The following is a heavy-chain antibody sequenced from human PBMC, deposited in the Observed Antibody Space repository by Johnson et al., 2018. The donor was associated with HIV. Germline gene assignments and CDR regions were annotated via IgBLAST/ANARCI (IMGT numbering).Heavy chain of an antibody. CDR2: IKQDGSEK. CDR3: ARDRPLLYWRGAFDM. CDR1: GFTFDDYG. V-gene: IGHV3-7*05. J-gene: IGHJ3*02. Sequence: VQLVESGGGVVRPGGSLRLSCAASGFTFDDYGMSWVRQAPGKGLEWVANIKQDGSEKYYVDSVKGRCTISRENAKNSLYLQMNSLRAEDTAAYSCARDRPLLYWRGAFDMWGRGTMVTVSS. D-gene: IGHD2-8*02.